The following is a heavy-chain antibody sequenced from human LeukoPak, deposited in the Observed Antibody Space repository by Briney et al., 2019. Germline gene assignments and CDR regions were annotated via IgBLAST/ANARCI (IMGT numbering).Heavy chain of an antibody. CDR1: GYSFTSYG. V-gene: IGHV1-18*01. Sequence: ASVKVSCKASGYSFTSYGISWVRQAPGQGLEWMGWISANSGNTNYAQKLQGRVTMTTDTSTSTAYMELRSLRSDDTAVYYCATAAADTVRGGDYWGQGSLVTVSS. CDR2: ISANSGNT. J-gene: IGHJ4*02. D-gene: IGHD5-18*01. CDR3: ATAAADTVRGGDY.